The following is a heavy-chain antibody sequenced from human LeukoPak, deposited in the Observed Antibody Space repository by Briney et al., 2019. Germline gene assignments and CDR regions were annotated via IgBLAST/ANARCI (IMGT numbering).Heavy chain of an antibody. Sequence: ASVKVSCKASGYTFTSYYMHWVKQAPGQGLEWMGIINPSGGSTSYAQKFQGRVTMTRDTSTSTVYMELSSLRSEDTAVYYCARAVEQWLAFDYWGQGTLVTVSS. J-gene: IGHJ4*02. V-gene: IGHV1-46*01. CDR2: INPSGGST. D-gene: IGHD6-19*01. CDR1: GYTFTSYY. CDR3: ARAVEQWLAFDY.